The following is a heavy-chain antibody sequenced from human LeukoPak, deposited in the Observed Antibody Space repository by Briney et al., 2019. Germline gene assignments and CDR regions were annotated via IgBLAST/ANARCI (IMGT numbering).Heavy chain of an antibody. Sequence: SETLSLTCTVSGGSISSSSYYWGWIRQPPGKGLEWIGSIYYSGSTYYNPSLKSRVTISVDTSKSQFSLKLSSVTAADTAVYYCARAPGTTFDYWGHGNMVTVSS. D-gene: IGHD4-17*01. J-gene: IGHJ4*01. V-gene: IGHV4-39*07. CDR3: ARAPGTTFDY. CDR2: IYYSGST. CDR1: GGSISSSSYY.